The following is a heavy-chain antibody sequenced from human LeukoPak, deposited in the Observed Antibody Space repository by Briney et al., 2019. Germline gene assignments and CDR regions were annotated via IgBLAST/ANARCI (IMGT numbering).Heavy chain of an antibody. CDR2: IRYDGSNK. CDR1: GFTFSSYG. V-gene: IGHV3-30*02. CDR3: AKGALGKWEQLKDY. J-gene: IGHJ4*02. D-gene: IGHD1-26*01. Sequence: QPGGSLRLSCAASGFTFSSYGMHWVRQAPGKGLEWVAFIRYDGSNKYYADSVKGRFTISRDNSKNTLYLQMNSLRAEDTAVYYCAKGALGKWEQLKDYWGQGTLVTVSS.